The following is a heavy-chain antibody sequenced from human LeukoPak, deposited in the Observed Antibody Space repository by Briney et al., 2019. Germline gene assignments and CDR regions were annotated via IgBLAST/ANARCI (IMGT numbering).Heavy chain of an antibody. Sequence: GGSLRLSCAASGFTFSSYEMNWVRQAPGKGLEWVSYISSSGSTIYYADSVKGRFTISRDNAKNSLYLQMYSLRLDDTAVYYCARGGYSFDYLGQGTLVTVSS. V-gene: IGHV3-48*03. CDR1: GFTFSSYE. CDR3: ARGGYSFDY. D-gene: IGHD5-12*01. J-gene: IGHJ4*02. CDR2: ISSSGSTI.